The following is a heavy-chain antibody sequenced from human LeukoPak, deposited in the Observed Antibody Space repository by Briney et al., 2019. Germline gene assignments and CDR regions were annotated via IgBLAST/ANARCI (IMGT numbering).Heavy chain of an antibody. Sequence: ASVKVSCKASGYTFTSYGISWVRQATGQGLEWMGWMNPNSGNTGYAQKFQGRVTMTRNTSISTAYMELSSLRSEDTAVYYCARASSGWYYFDYWGQGTLVTVSS. V-gene: IGHV1-8*02. J-gene: IGHJ4*02. D-gene: IGHD6-19*01. CDR1: GYTFTSYG. CDR3: ARASSGWYYFDY. CDR2: MNPNSGNT.